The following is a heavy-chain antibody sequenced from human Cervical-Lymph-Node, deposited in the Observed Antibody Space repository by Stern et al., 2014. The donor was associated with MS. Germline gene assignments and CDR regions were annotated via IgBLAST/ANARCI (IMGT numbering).Heavy chain of an antibody. V-gene: IGHV4-59*01. D-gene: IGHD4-17*01. J-gene: IGHJ4*02. CDR3: ARWGTTVTFRTFDF. CDR1: GDSISDYY. Sequence: QVQLQESGPGLVKPSETLSLTCAVSGDSISDYYWNWIRQPPGKGLAWIGYIYYGSTNYNPSLRSRATLSVDTSKNQFSLKLTSVTPADTAIYYCARWGTTVTFRTFDFWGQGILVTVSS. CDR2: IYYGST.